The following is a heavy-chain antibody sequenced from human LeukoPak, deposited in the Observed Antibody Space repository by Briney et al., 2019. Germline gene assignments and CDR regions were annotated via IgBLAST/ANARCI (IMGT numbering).Heavy chain of an antibody. CDR2: IIPILGIA. J-gene: IGHJ6*02. CDR3: ARARLHAMVRGVIDGMDV. Sequence: GASVKVSCKASGGTFSSYAISWVRQAPGQGVEWMGRIIPILGIANYAQKFQGRVTITADKSTSTAYMKLSSLRSDDTAVYYCARARLHAMVRGVIDGMDVWGQGTTVTVSS. CDR1: GGTFSSYA. V-gene: IGHV1-69*04. D-gene: IGHD3-10*01.